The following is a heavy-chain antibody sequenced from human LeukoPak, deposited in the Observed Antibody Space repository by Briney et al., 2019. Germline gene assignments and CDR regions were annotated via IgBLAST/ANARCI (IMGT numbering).Heavy chain of an antibody. CDR2: INPNSGGT. CDR1: GGTFSSYA. CDR3: AISRGYYDSSGYYQDY. J-gene: IGHJ4*02. D-gene: IGHD3-22*01. V-gene: IGHV1-2*02. Sequence: GASVKVSCKASGGTFSSYAISWVRQAPGQGLEWMGWINPNSGGTNYAQKFQGRVTMTRDTSISTAYMELSRLRSDDTAVYYCAISRGYYDSSGYYQDYWGQGTLVTVSS.